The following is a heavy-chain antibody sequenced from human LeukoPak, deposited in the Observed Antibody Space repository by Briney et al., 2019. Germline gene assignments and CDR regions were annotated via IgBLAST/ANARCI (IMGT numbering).Heavy chain of an antibody. J-gene: IGHJ6*03. V-gene: IGHV4-59*01. CDR3: ARGVKQWLETYYYYYMDV. CDR2: IYYSGST. CDR1: GGAISSYY. Sequence: SETLSLTCTVSGGAISSYYWSWIRQPPGKGLERIGYIYYSGSTNYYPSLKSRVTISVDTSKNQFSLKLSSVTAADTAVYYCARGVKQWLETYYYYYMDVWGKGTTVTVSS. D-gene: IGHD6-19*01.